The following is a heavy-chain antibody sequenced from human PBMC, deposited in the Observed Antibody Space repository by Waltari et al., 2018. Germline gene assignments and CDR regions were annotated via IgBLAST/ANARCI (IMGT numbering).Heavy chain of an antibody. V-gene: IGHV4-39*07. CDR2: IYYSGST. CDR1: GGSISSSSYY. J-gene: IGHJ4*02. D-gene: IGHD1-26*01. CDR3: ARADVSGSYYCD. Sequence: QLQLQESGPGLVKPSETLSLTCTVSGGSISSSSYYWGWIRQPAGKGLEWIGSIYYSGSTYYNPSLKSRVTISVDTSKNQFSLKLSSVTAADTAVYYCARADVSGSYYCDWGQGTLVTVSS.